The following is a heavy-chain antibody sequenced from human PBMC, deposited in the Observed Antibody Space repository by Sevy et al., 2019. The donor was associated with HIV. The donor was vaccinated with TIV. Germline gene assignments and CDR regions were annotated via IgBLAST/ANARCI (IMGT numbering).Heavy chain of an antibody. J-gene: IGHJ4*02. D-gene: IGHD5-18*01. CDR1: GLTFSNSY. Sequence: GGPLGPSGAAPGLTFSNSYMSWSRQAPGRGREGVSYISGGGTIIYYADSVKGRLTISRDNAKNSLYLQMNSLRAENTAVYYCARARYNYGSFYFDYWGQGTLVTVSS. CDR3: ARARYNYGSFYFDY. V-gene: IGHV3-11*01. CDR2: ISGGGTII.